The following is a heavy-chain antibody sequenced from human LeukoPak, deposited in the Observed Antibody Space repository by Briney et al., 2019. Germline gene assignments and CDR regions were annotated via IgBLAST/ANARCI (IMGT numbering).Heavy chain of an antibody. V-gene: IGHV3-23*05. J-gene: IGHJ4*02. Sequence: PGGSLRLSCAASGFTFSSYAMSRVRQAPGKGLEWVSTIGSTGSNTYYTDSVKGRFTISRDNSKNTLYLQINGLRADDTAVYYCAKSMSTVTTSPFWGQGTLVTVSS. D-gene: IGHD4-17*01. CDR2: IGSTGSNT. CDR1: GFTFSSYA. CDR3: AKSMSTVTTSPF.